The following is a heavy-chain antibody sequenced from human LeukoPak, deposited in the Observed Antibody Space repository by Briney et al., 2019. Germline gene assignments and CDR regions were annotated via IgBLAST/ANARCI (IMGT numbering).Heavy chain of an antibody. D-gene: IGHD7-27*01. V-gene: IGHV1-18*01. CDR1: GYTFSNYG. CDR2: ISAYNGNT. CDR3: ARDVTGDQSWFFDL. J-gene: IGHJ2*01. Sequence: ASVKVSCKTSGYTFSNYGISWVRQAPGQGLEWMGWISAYNGNTNYAQKLQGRVTISRDTSTSTVYMELTSLRSDDTAMYYCARDVTGDQSWFFDLWGRGTLVTVSS.